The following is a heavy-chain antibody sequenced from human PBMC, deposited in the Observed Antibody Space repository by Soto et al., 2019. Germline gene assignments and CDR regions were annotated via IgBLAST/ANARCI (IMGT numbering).Heavy chain of an antibody. CDR2: IYYSGST. D-gene: IGHD6-13*01. Sequence: QLQLQESGPGLVKPSETLSLTCTVSGGSISSSSYYWGWIRQPPGKGLEWIGSIYYSGSTYYNPSLKSRVTISQDTSKNQFSLKLSSVTAADTAVYYCARHLAITAAGDWFDPWGQGTLVTVSS. J-gene: IGHJ5*02. V-gene: IGHV4-39*01. CDR3: ARHLAITAAGDWFDP. CDR1: GGSISSSSYY.